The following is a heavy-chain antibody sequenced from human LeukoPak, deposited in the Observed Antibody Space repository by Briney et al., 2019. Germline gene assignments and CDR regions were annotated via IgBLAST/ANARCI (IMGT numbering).Heavy chain of an antibody. CDR3: ARVTCPGGDCYYYYGLDV. CDR2: ISPSGGST. Sequence: GASVKVSCKASGYTFSRYYMHWVRQAPGQGLEWMGIISPSGGSTTYAQKFQGRVTMTRDTSTSTVYMELGSLRSDDTAVYYGARVTCPGGDCYYYYGLDVWGQGTTVTVSS. CDR1: GYTFSRYY. D-gene: IGHD2-21*02. J-gene: IGHJ6*02. V-gene: IGHV1-46*01.